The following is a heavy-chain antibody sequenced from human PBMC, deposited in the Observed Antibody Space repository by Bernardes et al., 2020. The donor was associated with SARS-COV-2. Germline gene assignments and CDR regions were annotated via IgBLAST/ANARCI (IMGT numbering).Heavy chain of an antibody. D-gene: IGHD3-10*01. Sequence: GGSLRLSCAASGFTFSNYWMSWVRQAPGKGLAWVANIKQDGREKHYVGSVKGRFTIPRDNTKNSLYLQMNSLRAEDTAVYYCARDSYYGGNDYWGQGTLVTVSP. V-gene: IGHV3-7*01. CDR2: IKQDGREK. J-gene: IGHJ4*02. CDR1: GFTFSNYW. CDR3: ARDSYYGGNDY.